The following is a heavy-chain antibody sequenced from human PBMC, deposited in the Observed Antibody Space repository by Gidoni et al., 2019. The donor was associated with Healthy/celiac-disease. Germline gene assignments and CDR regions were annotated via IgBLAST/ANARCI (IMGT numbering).Heavy chain of an antibody. J-gene: IGHJ6*02. Sequence: EVQLVESGGVVVQPGGSLRLSCAASGFTFDDYTMHWVRQAPGKGLEGVSLISCDGGSTYYADAVKGRFTISRDNSKNSLYLQMNSLRTEDTALYYCALTDWGPGPYYYYGMDVWGQGTTVTVSS. CDR3: ALTDWGPGPYYYYGMDV. CDR2: ISCDGGST. V-gene: IGHV3-43*01. CDR1: GFTFDDYT. D-gene: IGHD7-27*01.